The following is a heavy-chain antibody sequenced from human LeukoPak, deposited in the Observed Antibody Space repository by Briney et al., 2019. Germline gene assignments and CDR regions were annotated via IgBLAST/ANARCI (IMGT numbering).Heavy chain of an antibody. Sequence: GGSLRLSCAASGFTFRNHGMHWVRQAPGKGLEWVAVIWYDGSNEYYADSVKGRLTISRDNSKNTLYLQMNSLRVEDTAVYYCARGASPYYYYGKDVWGQGTTVTVSS. CDR3: ARGASPYYYYGKDV. J-gene: IGHJ6*02. CDR1: GFTFRNHG. V-gene: IGHV3-33*01. CDR2: IWYDGSNE. D-gene: IGHD1-26*01.